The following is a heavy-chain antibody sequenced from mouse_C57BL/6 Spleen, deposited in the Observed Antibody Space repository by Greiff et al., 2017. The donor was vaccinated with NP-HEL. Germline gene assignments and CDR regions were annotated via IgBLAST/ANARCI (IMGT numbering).Heavy chain of an antibody. V-gene: IGHV5-9-1*02. D-gene: IGHD4-1*01. CDR1: GFTFSSYA. J-gene: IGHJ4*01. Sequence: DVMLVESGEGLVKPGGSLKLSCAASGFTFSSYAMSWVRQTPEKRLEWVAYISSGGDYIYYADTVKGRFTISRDNARNTLYLQMSSLKSEDTAMYYCTRGGWDVNYAMDYWGQGTSVTVSS. CDR2: ISSGGDYI. CDR3: TRGGWDVNYAMDY.